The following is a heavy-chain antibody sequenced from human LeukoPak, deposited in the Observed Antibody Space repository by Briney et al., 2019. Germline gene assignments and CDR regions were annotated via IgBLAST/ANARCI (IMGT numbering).Heavy chain of an antibody. CDR2: IKVTGRAT. CDR3: AKIAVSGLWYFDL. Sequence: GGCLRLSCVASGLTFSTSAISWVRQAPGKGLGWASSIKVTGRATIYAHCVTGRFTTSRDNSKNTLYLQMNSLGAEDAAVYYCAKIAVSGLWYFDLWGRGTLVTVSS. J-gene: IGHJ2*01. D-gene: IGHD6-19*01. V-gene: IGHV3-23*01. CDR1: GLTFSTSA.